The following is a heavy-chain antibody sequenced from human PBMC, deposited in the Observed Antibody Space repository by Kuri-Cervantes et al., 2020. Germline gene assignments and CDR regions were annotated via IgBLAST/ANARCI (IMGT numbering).Heavy chain of an antibody. Sequence: GSLRLSCAVYGGSFSGYYWSWIRQPPGKGLEWIGEINHSGSTNYNPSLKSRVTISVDTSKNQFSLKLSFVTAADTAVYYCARGGIQLWLRTAPMDVWGQGTTVTVSS. J-gene: IGHJ6*02. CDR2: INHSGST. D-gene: IGHD5-18*01. CDR1: GGSFSGYY. V-gene: IGHV4-34*01. CDR3: ARGGIQLWLRTAPMDV.